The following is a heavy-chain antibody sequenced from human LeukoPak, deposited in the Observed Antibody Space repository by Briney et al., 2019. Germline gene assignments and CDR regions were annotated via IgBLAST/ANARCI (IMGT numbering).Heavy chain of an antibody. CDR2: IIPILGIA. J-gene: IGHJ6*02. D-gene: IGHD3-22*01. Sequence: ASVKVYCKASGGTFSSYAISWVRQAPGQGLEWMGRIIPILGIANYAQKFQGRVTITADKSTSTAYMELSSLRSEDTAVYYCAYYGTAYYYYGMDVWGQGTTVTVSS. V-gene: IGHV1-69*04. CDR1: GGTFSSYA. CDR3: AYYGTAYYYYGMDV.